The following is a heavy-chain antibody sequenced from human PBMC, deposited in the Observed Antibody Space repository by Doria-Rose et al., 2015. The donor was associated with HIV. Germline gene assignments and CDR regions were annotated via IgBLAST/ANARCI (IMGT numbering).Heavy chain of an antibody. J-gene: IGHJ4*02. V-gene: IGHV2-26*01. CDR2: MFSDDER. CDR3: ARRKSSRWYHKYYFDF. Sequence: QVQLVQSGPVLVKPTETLTLTCTVSGVSLSSPGMGVSWIRQPPGKALEWLANMFSDDERSYKTSLKRRLTISRRTSKGQVVITMTDMDPVDTATYYCARRKSSRWYHKYYFDFWGQGTLVIVSA. D-gene: IGHD6-13*01. CDR1: GVSLSSPGMG.